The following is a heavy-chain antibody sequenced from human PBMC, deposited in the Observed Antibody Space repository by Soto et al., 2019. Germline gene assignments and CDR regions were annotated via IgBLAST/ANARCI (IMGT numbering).Heavy chain of an antibody. D-gene: IGHD6-19*01. J-gene: IGHJ4*02. Sequence: SETLSLTCAVYGGSFSGYYWSWIRQPPGKGLEWIGEINHSGSTNYNPSLKSRVTISVDTSKNQFSLKLSSVTAADTAVYYCARVGRYSSGWYRDRHYFDYWGQGTLVTVSS. CDR1: GGSFSGYY. CDR3: ARVGRYSSGWYRDRHYFDY. V-gene: IGHV4-34*01. CDR2: INHSGST.